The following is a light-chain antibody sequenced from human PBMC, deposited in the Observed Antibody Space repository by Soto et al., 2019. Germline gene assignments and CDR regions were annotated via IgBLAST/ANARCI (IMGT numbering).Light chain of an antibody. CDR3: QQLYSCPLT. V-gene: IGKV1-9*01. CDR2: AAS. Sequence: IQVTQSPSSLSASVGDRVTITCRASQGITSYLAWYQQKPGKAPKLPIYAASTLQTGVSSRFSGSGYGTDFALTISNLQPEDFATYFCQQLYSCPLTFGGGTKVDIK. J-gene: IGKJ4*01. CDR1: QGITSY.